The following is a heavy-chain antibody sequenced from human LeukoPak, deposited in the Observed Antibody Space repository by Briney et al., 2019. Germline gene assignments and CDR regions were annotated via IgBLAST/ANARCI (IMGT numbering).Heavy chain of an antibody. CDR3: ARVQMAVDAFDI. J-gene: IGHJ3*02. V-gene: IGHV1-69*05. CDR1: GYTLTELS. D-gene: IGHD5-24*01. Sequence: GASVKVSCKVSGYTLTELSMHWVRQAPGQGLEWMGGIIPIFGTANYAQKFQGRVTITTDESTSTAYMELSSLRSEDTAVYYCARVQMAVDAFDIWGQGTMVTVSS. CDR2: IIPIFGTA.